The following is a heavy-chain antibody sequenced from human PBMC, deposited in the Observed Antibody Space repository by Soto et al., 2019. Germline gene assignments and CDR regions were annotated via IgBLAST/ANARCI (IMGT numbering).Heavy chain of an antibody. CDR3: TRDEELELHYYYYMDV. J-gene: IGHJ6*03. CDR2: IRSKAYGGTT. CDR1: GFTFGDYA. Sequence: GGSLRLSCTASGFTFGDYAMSWFRQAPGKGLEWVGFIRSKAYGGTTEYAASVKGRFTISRDDSKSIAYLQMNSLKTEDTAVYYCTRDEELELHYYYYMDVWGKGTTVTVSS. V-gene: IGHV3-49*03. D-gene: IGHD1-7*01.